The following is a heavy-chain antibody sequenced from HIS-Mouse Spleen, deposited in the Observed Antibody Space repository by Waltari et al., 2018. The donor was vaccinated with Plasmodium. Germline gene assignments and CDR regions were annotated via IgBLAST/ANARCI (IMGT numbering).Heavy chain of an antibody. CDR3: ARVLGYKAAAGTFVEYFQH. CDR2: INPTSVGT. V-gene: IGHV1-2*02. J-gene: IGHJ1*01. Sequence: QVQLVQSGAEVKKPGASVKVYCKAPGYTFTGYYLHWVRQAPGQGLEWMGWINPTSVGTNYAQKFQGRVTMTSDTSISTAYMELSRLRSDDTAVYYCARVLGYKAAAGTFVEYFQHWGQGTLVTVSS. D-gene: IGHD6-13*01. CDR1: GYTFTGYY.